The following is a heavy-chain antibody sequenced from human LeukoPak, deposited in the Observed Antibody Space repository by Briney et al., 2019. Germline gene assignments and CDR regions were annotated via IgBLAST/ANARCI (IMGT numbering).Heavy chain of an antibody. CDR2: IKEDGTEK. CDR3: ARGGSEPDY. V-gene: IGHV3-7*01. J-gene: IGHJ4*02. CDR1: GFNFNHYW. Sequence: PGGSLRLSCAASGFNFNHYWMTWVRQFPGKGLEWVANIKEDGTEKNYVDSVKGRFTISRDNAKNSLYLQMNSLRAEDTAVYYCARGGSEPDYWGQGTLVAVSS.